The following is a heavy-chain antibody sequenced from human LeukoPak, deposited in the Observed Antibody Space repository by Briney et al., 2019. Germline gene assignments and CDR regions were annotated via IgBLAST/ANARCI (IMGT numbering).Heavy chain of an antibody. CDR1: GFTFSHYA. J-gene: IGHJ4*02. Sequence: GGSLRLSCAASGFTFSHYAMHWVRQAPGKGLEWVAVIWSDGTNQYYAGSVRGRFTIYRDDFQKRVFLQMNSLRVEDTALYYCAKDAQRGFDYSNSLQYWGQGALVTVSS. CDR2: IWSDGTNQ. D-gene: IGHD4-11*01. V-gene: IGHV3-33*06. CDR3: AKDAQRGFDYSNSLQY.